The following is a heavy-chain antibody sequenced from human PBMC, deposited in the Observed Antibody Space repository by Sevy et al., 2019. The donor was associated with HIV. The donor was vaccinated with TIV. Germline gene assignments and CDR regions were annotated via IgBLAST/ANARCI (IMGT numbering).Heavy chain of an antibody. J-gene: IGHJ4*02. Sequence: GGSLRLSCAASGFTFSSYWMSWVRQAPGKGLEWVDNIKQDGSEKYYVDSVKGTFTISRDNVKNSLYLQMNSLRAEDTAVYYCARDRRPYSSSLDYWGQGTLVTVSS. CDR1: GFTFSSYW. V-gene: IGHV3-7*01. CDR3: ARDRRPYSSSLDY. CDR2: IKQDGSEK. D-gene: IGHD6-13*01.